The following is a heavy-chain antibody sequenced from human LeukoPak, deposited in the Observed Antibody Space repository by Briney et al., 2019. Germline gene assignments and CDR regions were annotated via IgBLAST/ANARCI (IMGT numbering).Heavy chain of an antibody. D-gene: IGHD5-12*01. J-gene: IGHJ6*03. V-gene: IGHV1-18*01. CDR2: ISAYNGNT. CDR3: ARGGVVATKLGGHYYYYMDV. Sequence: GASVKVSCKASGYTFTSYGISWVRQAPGQGLEWMGWISAYNGNTNYAQKLQGRVTMTTDTSTSTAYMELRSLRSDDTAVYYCARGGVVATKLGGHYYYYMDVWGKGTTVTVSS. CDR1: GYTFTSYG.